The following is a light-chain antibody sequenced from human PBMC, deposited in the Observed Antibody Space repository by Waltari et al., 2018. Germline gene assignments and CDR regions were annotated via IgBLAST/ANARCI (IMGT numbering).Light chain of an antibody. CDR1: TIGSKS. CDR2: DES. Sequence: SYVLTQPPSVSVAPGQTARFTCGGNTIGSKSVHWYQQKPGQAPVLVVYDESDRPSGIPERFSGSNSGNTATLTITRVEAGDEADYYCQVWDSSSDSHVFGSGTKVTVL. J-gene: IGLJ1*01. CDR3: QVWDSSSDSHV. V-gene: IGLV3-21*02.